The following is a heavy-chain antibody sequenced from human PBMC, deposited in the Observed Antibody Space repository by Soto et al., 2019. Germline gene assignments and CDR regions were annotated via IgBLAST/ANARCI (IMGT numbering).Heavy chain of an antibody. CDR1: GGSMISYY. D-gene: IGHD2-15*01. CDR3: AREPRLNYEVCSGGSCYAFDI. Sequence: SETLSLTSPVSGGSMISYYWSWIRQPPGRGLEWIGFIYYAGSTKYNPSLKSRVTISVDTSKNQFSLKLSSVTAADTAVYYCAREPRLNYEVCSGGSCYAFDIWGQGTMVTVSS. CDR2: IYYAGST. V-gene: IGHV4-59*01. J-gene: IGHJ3*02.